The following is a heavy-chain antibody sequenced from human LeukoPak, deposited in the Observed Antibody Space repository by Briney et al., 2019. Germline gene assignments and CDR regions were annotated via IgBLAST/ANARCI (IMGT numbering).Heavy chain of an antibody. CDR2: IYYSGST. CDR1: GVSISSGY. CDR3: ARYVRNSGTFYLDY. D-gene: IGHD1-14*01. Sequence: SETLSLTCTVSGVSISSGYWSWIRQPPGKGLEWIGYIYYSGSTNYNPSLESRVSMSLDTSKTQFSLNLRSVNAADTAVYYCARYVRNSGTFYLDYWGQGTLVTVSS. V-gene: IGHV4-59*01. J-gene: IGHJ4*02.